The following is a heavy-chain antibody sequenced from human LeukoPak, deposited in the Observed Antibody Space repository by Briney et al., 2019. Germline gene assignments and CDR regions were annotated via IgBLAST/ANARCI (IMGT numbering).Heavy chain of an antibody. CDR1: GYTFTSYG. CDR2: ISAYNGNT. CDR3: ARGDCSGGSCYPSFDY. Sequence: VASVKVSCKASGYTFTSYGISWVRQAPGQGLEWMGWISAYNGNTNYAQKLQGRVTMTTDTSTSTAYMELRSLRSDDTAVYYCARGDCSGGSCYPSFDYWGQGTLVTVSS. J-gene: IGHJ4*02. V-gene: IGHV1-18*01. D-gene: IGHD2-15*01.